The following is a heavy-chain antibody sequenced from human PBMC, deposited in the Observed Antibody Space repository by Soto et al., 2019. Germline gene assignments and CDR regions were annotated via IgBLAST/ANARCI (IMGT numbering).Heavy chain of an antibody. Sequence: EVQLVESGGGLVQLGGSRRLSCAASGFTFSSFWMTWVRQAPGKGLEWVANIKHDGSEKYYVESVKGRFTISRDNARNSLFLEMKSLRSEDTAVYSCVRDRSGSYLEGFDYWGQGTLVTVPS. CDR2: IKHDGSEK. CDR3: VRDRSGSYLEGFDY. D-gene: IGHD1-26*01. V-gene: IGHV3-7*01. CDR1: GFTFSSFW. J-gene: IGHJ4*02.